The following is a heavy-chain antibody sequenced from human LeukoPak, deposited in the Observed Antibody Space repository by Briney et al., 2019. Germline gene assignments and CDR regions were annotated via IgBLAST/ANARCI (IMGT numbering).Heavy chain of an antibody. CDR3: AREERSSWYGNSYYYGMDV. CDR2: IYYSGST. CDR1: GGSISSGDYY. V-gene: IGHV4-61*08. D-gene: IGHD6-13*01. J-gene: IGHJ6*02. Sequence: SETLSLTCTVSGGSISSGDYYWSWIRQPPGKGLEWIGYIYYSGSTNYNPSLKSRVTISVDTSKNQFSLKLSSVTAADTAVYYCAREERSSWYGNSYYYGMDVWGQGTTVTVSS.